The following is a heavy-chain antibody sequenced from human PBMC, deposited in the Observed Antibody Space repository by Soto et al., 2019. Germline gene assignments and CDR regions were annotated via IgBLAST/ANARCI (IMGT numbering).Heavy chain of an antibody. CDR2: TSYDGSNK. CDR1: GFTFSSYA. D-gene: IGHD3-9*01. Sequence: ESGGGVVQPGRSLRLSCVASGFTFSSYALHWVRQAPGKGLEWVAVTSYDGSNKYYADSVEGRFIISRDNSKNTLYLQTSSLTTEDTAMYYCARDWETSATGLIDSWGQGTLVTVSS. CDR3: ARDWETSATGLIDS. V-gene: IGHV3-30-3*01. J-gene: IGHJ4*02.